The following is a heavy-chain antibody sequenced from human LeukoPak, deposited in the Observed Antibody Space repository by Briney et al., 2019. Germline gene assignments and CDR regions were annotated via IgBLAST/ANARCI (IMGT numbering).Heavy chain of an antibody. V-gene: IGHV3-66*01. CDR3: ARGGSYNFFDC. J-gene: IGHJ4*02. CDR2: IYSVGRT. CDR1: LYTVFTTN. D-gene: IGHD5-24*01. Sequence: GGSLRVSSADSLYTVFTTNIRCVRQAPGNGLEVVSVIYSVGRTYYADSVKGRFTIFRYNCKNSVSIQMNSLRVEETVMYDCARGGSYNFFDCWGEGVLVTVSS.